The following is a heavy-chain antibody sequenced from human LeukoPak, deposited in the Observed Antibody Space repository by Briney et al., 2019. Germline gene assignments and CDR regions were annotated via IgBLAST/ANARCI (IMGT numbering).Heavy chain of an antibody. CDR2: IIPIFGTA. CDR3: ARAVAGTVYVAFDI. V-gene: IGHV1-69*01. J-gene: IGHJ3*02. Sequence: SVKVSCKASGGTFSSYAISRVRQVPGQGLEWMGGIIPIFGTANYAQKFQGRVTITADESTSTAYMELSSLRSEDTAVYYCARAVAGTVYVAFDIWGQGTMVTVSS. CDR1: GGTFSSYA. D-gene: IGHD6-19*01.